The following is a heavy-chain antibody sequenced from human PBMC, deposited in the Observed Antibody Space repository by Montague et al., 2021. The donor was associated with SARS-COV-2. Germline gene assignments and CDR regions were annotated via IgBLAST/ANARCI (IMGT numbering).Heavy chain of an antibody. V-gene: IGHV4-39*01. J-gene: IGHJ4*02. CDR1: GGSISSSSYY. CDR2: IYYSGNT. CDR3: ANMGVGRITIFGVVSRGGLDY. Sequence: ETLSLTCTVTGGSISSSSYYWGWIRQPPGKGLEWIGNIYYSGNTYYNPSLKSRVTISVDTSKNQFSLKLSSVTAADTAVYYCANMGVGRITIFGVVSRGGLDYWGQGTLVTVSS. D-gene: IGHD3-3*01.